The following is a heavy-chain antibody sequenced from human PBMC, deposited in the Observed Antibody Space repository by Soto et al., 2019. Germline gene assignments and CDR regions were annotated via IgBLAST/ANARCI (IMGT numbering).Heavy chain of an antibody. CDR1: GFTFSNSW. CDR2: IYSDGSIT. Sequence: GGSLRLSCAASGFTFSNSWMHWVSQAPGKGPVWVSHIYSDGSITAYADSAKGRFTIFRGNAKNTLYLQMNSLRVEDTAVYYCATDGSYAQHVWGQGTTVTVSS. J-gene: IGHJ6*02. V-gene: IGHV3-74*01. CDR3: ATDGSYAQHV. D-gene: IGHD2-2*01.